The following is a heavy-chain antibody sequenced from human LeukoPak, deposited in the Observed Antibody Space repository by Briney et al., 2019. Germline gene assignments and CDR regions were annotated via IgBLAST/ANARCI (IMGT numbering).Heavy chain of an antibody. Sequence: GGSLRLSCVASGFTFSTFWMSWVRQAPGKGLEWVANIKQDGSGKYYVDSVKGRFTISRDNAKNSLYLQMNSLRAEDTAAYYCARGPRYYYDSSGYSYFDYWGQGTLVTVSS. V-gene: IGHV3-7*01. CDR1: GFTFSTFW. J-gene: IGHJ4*02. CDR2: IKQDGSGK. D-gene: IGHD3-22*01. CDR3: ARGPRYYYDSSGYSYFDY.